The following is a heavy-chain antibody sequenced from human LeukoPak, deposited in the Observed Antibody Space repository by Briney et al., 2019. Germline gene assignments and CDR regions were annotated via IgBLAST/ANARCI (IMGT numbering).Heavy chain of an antibody. J-gene: IGHJ6*02. V-gene: IGHV4-39*01. CDR2: IYYRGGT. Sequence: SETLSLTCTVSGDSISSSSYYWGWIRQPPGKGLEWIGSIYYRGGTYYNPSLKSRVTISVDTSKNQFSLKLTSVTAADTALYYCARHSYNYYGLDVWGQGTTITVSS. CDR1: GDSISSSSYY. CDR3: ARHSYNYYGLDV.